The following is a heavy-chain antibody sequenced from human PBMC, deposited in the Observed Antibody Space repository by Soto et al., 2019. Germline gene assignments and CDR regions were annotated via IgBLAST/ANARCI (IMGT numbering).Heavy chain of an antibody. Sequence: GGSLRLSCAASGFTFSSYDMHWVRHATGKGLEWVSAIGTAGDTYYPGSVKGRFTISRENAKNSLYLQMNSLRAGDTAVYYCARGSYGDYSAFDIWGQGTMVTVSS. V-gene: IGHV3-13*01. CDR2: IGTAGDT. D-gene: IGHD4-17*01. CDR1: GFTFSSYD. J-gene: IGHJ3*02. CDR3: ARGSYGDYSAFDI.